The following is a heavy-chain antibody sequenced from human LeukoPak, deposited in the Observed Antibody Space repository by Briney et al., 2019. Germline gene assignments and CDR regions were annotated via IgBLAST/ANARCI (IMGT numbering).Heavy chain of an antibody. CDR3: ARGLHIVVVTAMPAFDI. V-gene: IGHV4-59*01. CDR1: SGSISSYY. D-gene: IGHD2-21*02. CDR2: IYYSGST. Sequence: PSETLSLTCTVSSGSISSYYWSWIRQPPGKGLEWIGYIYYSGSTNYNPSLKSRVTISVDTSKNQFSLKLSSVTAADTAVYYCARGLHIVVVTAMPAFDIWGQGTMVTVSS. J-gene: IGHJ3*02.